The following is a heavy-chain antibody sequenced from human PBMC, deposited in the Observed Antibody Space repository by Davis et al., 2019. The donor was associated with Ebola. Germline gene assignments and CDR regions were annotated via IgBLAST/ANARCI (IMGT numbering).Heavy chain of an antibody. V-gene: IGHV4-39*01. J-gene: IGHJ3*02. CDR1: GGSISSSSNY. D-gene: IGHD3-22*01. CDR3: ARLTVVSDAFDI. Sequence: MPSETLSLTCSVSGGSISSSSNYWGWIRQSLGKGLEWIGSIYYSGSTYCNPSLKSRVTISVDTSKNQFSLKLSSVTAADTAVYYCARLTVVSDAFDIWGQGTMVTVSS. CDR2: IYYSGST.